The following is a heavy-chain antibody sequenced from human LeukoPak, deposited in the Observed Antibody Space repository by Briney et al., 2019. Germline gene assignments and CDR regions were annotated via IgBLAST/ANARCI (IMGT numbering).Heavy chain of an antibody. D-gene: IGHD6-13*01. Sequence: EPSETLSLTCAVYGGSFSGYYWSWIRQPPGKGLEWIGEINHSGSTNYNPSLKSRVTISVDTSKNQFSLKLSSVTAADTAVYYCARVGAAAGLDYWGQGTLVTVSS. CDR2: INHSGST. CDR3: ARVGAAAGLDY. V-gene: IGHV4-34*01. CDR1: GGSFSGYY. J-gene: IGHJ4*02.